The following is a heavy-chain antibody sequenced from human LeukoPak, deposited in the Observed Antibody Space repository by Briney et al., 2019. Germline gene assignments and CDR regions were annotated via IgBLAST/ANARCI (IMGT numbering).Heavy chain of an antibody. V-gene: IGHV4-59*12. D-gene: IGHD5-12*01. Sequence: KTSETLSLTCTVSGGSISSYYWSWIRQPPGKGLEWIGYIYYNGSTYYNPSLKSRVTISVDTSKNQFSLKLSSVTAADTAVYYCARAVYYSIEWHYFDYWGQGTLVTVSS. CDR3: ARAVYYSIEWHYFDY. CDR1: GGSISSYY. J-gene: IGHJ4*02. CDR2: IYYNGST.